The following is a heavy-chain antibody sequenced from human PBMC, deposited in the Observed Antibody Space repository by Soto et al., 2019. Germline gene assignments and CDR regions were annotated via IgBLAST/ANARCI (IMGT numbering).Heavy chain of an antibody. V-gene: IGHV1-69*01. J-gene: IGHJ6*02. CDR3: ARDSGGTTVALGMAV. Sequence: QVQLVQSGAEVTKPGSSVKVSCKASGGTFSSYAISWVRQAPGQGLEWMGGIITIFGTANYAQMCQGRVTTTAYESTGTAYMKVSSLTSDDTAVYFCARDSGGTTVALGMAVWGHGTTVTVSS. CDR2: IITIFGTA. CDR1: GGTFSSYA. D-gene: IGHD4-17*01.